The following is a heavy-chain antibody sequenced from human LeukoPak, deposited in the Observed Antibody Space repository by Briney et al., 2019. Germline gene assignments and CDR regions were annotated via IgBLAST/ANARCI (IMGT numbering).Heavy chain of an antibody. V-gene: IGHV4-39*07. CDR1: GGSISSSNYY. CDR3: ARDYYCSSTSCSIDY. CDR2: IYYSGST. J-gene: IGHJ4*02. D-gene: IGHD2-2*01. Sequence: SETLSLTCTVSGGSISSSNYYWGWLRQPPGKGLEWIGSIYYSGSTYYNPSLKSRVTISVDTSNNQFSLKLSSVTAADTAVYYCARDYYCSSTSCSIDYWGQGTLVTVSP.